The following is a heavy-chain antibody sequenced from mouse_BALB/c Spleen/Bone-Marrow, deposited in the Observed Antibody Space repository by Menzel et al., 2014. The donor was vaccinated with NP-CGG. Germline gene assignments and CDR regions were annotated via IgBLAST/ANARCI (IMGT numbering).Heavy chain of an antibody. V-gene: IGHV5-9-2*01. J-gene: IGHJ3*01. Sequence: EVQLQESGGGLVKSGGSLKLSCAASGFTFNNYGMSWVRQTPEKRLEWVATISGGGSYTFYPDSVKGRFTISRDNAKNVLYLQLSSLRSEDTALYYCARHAYYDQTEVSFVYWGQGTLVTVSA. CDR2: ISGGGSYT. CDR1: GFTFNNYG. D-gene: IGHD2-4*01. CDR3: ARHAYYDQTEVSFVY.